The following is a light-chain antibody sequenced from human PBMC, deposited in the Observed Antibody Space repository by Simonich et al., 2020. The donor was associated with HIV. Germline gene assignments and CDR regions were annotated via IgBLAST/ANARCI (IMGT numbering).Light chain of an antibody. CDR2: DVS. V-gene: IGLV2-14*01. CDR1: SSDVGGYNY. J-gene: IGLJ3*02. CDR3: SSYTSSRTWV. Sequence: QSALTQSASVSGSPGQSITISCTGTSSDVGGYNYVSWYQQHPGKAPKLMIYDVSKRPSGVSNRFSGSKSGNTASLTISGLQAEDEADYYCSSYTSSRTWVFGGGTKLTVL.